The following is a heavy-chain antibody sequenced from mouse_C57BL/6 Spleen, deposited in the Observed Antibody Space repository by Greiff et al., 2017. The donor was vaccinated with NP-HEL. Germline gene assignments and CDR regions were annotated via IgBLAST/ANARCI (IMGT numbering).Heavy chain of an antibody. J-gene: IGHJ4*01. Sequence: VKVVESGPGLVAPSQSLSITCTVSGFSLTSYGVSWVRQPPGKGLEWLGVIWGDGSTNYHSALISRLSISKDNSKSQVFLKLNSLQTDDTATYYCAKDVAIYYGSSYDAMDYWGQGTSVTVSS. D-gene: IGHD1-1*01. CDR3: AKDVAIYYGSSYDAMDY. CDR2: IWGDGST. V-gene: IGHV2-3*01. CDR1: GFSLTSYG.